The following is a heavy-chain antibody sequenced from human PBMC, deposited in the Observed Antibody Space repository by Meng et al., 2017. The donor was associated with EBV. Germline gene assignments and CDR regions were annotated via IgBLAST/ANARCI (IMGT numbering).Heavy chain of an antibody. V-gene: IGHV4-4*02. J-gene: IGHJ4*02. CDR3: ARRSLDYYDSSGFDY. CDR2: IYHSGST. D-gene: IGHD3-22*01. Sequence: HGPLAECGPGLGKPSGTLSLTCAVSGGSISSSNWWSWVRQPPGKGLEWIGEIYHSGSTNYNPSLKSRVTISVDKSKNQFSLKLSSVTAADTAVYYCARRSLDYYDSSGFDYWGQGTLVTVSS. CDR1: GGSISSSNW.